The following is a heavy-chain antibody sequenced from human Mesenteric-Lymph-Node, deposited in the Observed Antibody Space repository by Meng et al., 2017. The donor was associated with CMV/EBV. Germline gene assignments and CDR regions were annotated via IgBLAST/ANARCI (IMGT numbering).Heavy chain of an antibody. J-gene: IGHJ5*02. D-gene: IGHD2-2*01. Sequence: GGSLRLSCAASGFTFSSYAMSWVRQAPGKGLEWVSAISGSGGSTYYADSVKGRFTISRDNSKNTLYLQMNSLRAEDTAVYYCAKSGCSISGCQGGWFDPWGQGTLVTVSS. V-gene: IGHV3-23*01. CDR3: AKSGCSISGCQGGWFDP. CDR1: GFTFSSYA. CDR2: ISGSGGST.